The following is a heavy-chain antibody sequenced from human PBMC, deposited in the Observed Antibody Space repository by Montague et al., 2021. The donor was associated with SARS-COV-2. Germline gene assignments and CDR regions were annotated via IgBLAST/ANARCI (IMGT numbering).Heavy chain of an antibody. CDR1: GFTVSRNY. CDR3: AKGGTSYFYGMGV. Sequence: SLRLSCAASGFTVSRNYMGWVRQAPGKGLEWVSVIFGGGSTNYADSVKGRFTISRDISQNTLYLQMNSPRAEDMAVYYCAKGGTSYFYGMGVWGQGTTVAVSS. CDR2: IFGGGST. D-gene: IGHD1-26*01. V-gene: IGHV3-66*01. J-gene: IGHJ6*02.